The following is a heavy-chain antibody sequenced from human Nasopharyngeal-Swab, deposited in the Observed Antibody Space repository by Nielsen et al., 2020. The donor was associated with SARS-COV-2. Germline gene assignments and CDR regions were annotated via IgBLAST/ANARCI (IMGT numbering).Heavy chain of an antibody. CDR1: GGSISSSSYY. J-gene: IGHJ2*01. CDR3: ARHPTMVRGLRYYWYFDL. CDR2: IYYSGST. Sequence: SETLSLTCTVSGGSISSSSYYWGWLRQPPGKGLEWIGSIYYSGSTYYNPSLKSRVTISVDTSKNQFSLKLSSVTAADTAVYYCARHPTMVRGLRYYWYFDLWGRGTLVTVSS. D-gene: IGHD3-10*01. V-gene: IGHV4-39*01.